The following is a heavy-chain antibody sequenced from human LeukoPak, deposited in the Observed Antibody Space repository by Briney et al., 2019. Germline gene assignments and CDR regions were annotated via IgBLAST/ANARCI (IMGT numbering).Heavy chain of an antibody. CDR1: GGSFSGYY. CDR3: ARGLAYCGGDCYSW. V-gene: IGHV4-59*10. D-gene: IGHD2-21*02. J-gene: IGHJ4*02. CDR2: IYTSGST. Sequence: SETLSLTCAVYGGSFSGYYWSWIRQPAGKGLEWIGRIYTSGSTNYNPSLKSRVTISVDTSKNQFSLKLSSVTAADTAVYYCARGLAYCGGDCYSWWGQGTLVTVSS.